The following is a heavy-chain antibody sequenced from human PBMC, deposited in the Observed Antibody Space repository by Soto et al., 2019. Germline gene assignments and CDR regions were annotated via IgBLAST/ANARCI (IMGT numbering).Heavy chain of an antibody. Sequence: EVQLLESGGGLVQPGGSLRLSCAASGFTFSSYAMSWVRQAPGKGLEWVSAISGSGGSTYYADSVKGRFTISRDNSKNPLYLQMHSLRAEDTAVYYCAKGGYCGGDCYPPGPWGQGTLVTVSS. V-gene: IGHV3-23*01. D-gene: IGHD2-21*02. J-gene: IGHJ5*02. CDR1: GFTFSSYA. CDR2: ISGSGGST. CDR3: AKGGYCGGDCYPPGP.